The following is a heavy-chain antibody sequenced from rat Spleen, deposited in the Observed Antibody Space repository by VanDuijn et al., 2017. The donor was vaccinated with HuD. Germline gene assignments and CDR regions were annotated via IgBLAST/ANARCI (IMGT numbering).Heavy chain of an antibody. CDR1: GFTFSDYG. D-gene: IGHD4-3*01. Sequence: EVQLVESDGGLVQPGRSLKLSCAASGFTFSDYGVAWVRQAPTTGLEWVATISPSGVTYYRDSVKGRFTVSRDNAKSTLYLQMDSLRSEDTATYYCVRQDTSGYSNWFTYWGQGTLVTVSS. V-gene: IGHV5-29*01. J-gene: IGHJ3*01. CDR3: VRQDTSGYSNWFTY. CDR2: ISPSGVT.